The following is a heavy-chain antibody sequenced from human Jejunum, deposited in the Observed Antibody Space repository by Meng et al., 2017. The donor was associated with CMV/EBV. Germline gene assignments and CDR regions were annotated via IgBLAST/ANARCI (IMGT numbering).Heavy chain of an antibody. J-gene: IGHJ4*02. V-gene: IGHV4-4*07. CDR3: ARGPGASTREGFDH. CDR1: VGSITNYD. CDR2: FYSSHTY. D-gene: IGHD1-26*01. Sequence: QLPSPPPLLENPPQTLPLPCTVSVGSITNYDSNWIRQSSWKGLERIGRFYSSHTYNYHPSLNSRFTMSLDTSKKQFSLILSSVTAADTARYYCARGPGASTREGFDHWGLGTLVTVSS.